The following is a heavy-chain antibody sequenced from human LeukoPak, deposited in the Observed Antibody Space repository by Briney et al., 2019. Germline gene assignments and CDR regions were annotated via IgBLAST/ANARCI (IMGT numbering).Heavy chain of an antibody. J-gene: IGHJ4*02. Sequence: SETLSLTCTVSGGSISSYYWSWIRQPPGKGLEWIGYIYNSGSTNYNPSLKSRVTISVDTSKNQFSLNLSSVTAADTAVYYCARTNRYAGGDRHFGYWGQGTLVTVSS. CDR1: GGSISSYY. D-gene: IGHD1-14*01. V-gene: IGHV4-59*03. CDR2: IYNSGST. CDR3: ARTNRYAGGDRHFGY.